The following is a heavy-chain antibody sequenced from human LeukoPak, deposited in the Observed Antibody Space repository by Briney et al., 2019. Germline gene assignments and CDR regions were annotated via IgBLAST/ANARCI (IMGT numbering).Heavy chain of an antibody. V-gene: IGHV3-23*01. CDR3: AKDPDSSGWYPGPNY. D-gene: IGHD6-19*01. CDR1: GFTFSSYA. J-gene: IGHJ4*02. CDR2: ISGSGGST. Sequence: GGSLRLSCAASGFTFSSYAMSWVRQAPGKGLEWVSAISGSGGSTYYADSVKGRFTISRDNSKNTLYLQMNSLRAEDTTVYYCAKDPDSSGWYPGPNYWGQGTLVTVSS.